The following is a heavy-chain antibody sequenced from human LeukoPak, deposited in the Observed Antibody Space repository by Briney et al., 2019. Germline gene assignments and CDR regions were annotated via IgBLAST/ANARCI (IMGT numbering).Heavy chain of an antibody. J-gene: IGHJ4*02. CDR1: GFTFDDYA. D-gene: IGHD4-23*01. CDR2: ISWNSGTI. Sequence: GGSLRLSCAASGFTFDDYAMHWVRQGPGKGLEWVSGISWNSGTIGYADSVKGRFTISRDNAKNSLYLQMNSLRAGDTALYYCAKSAPGGNPFDYWGQGTLVTVSS. V-gene: IGHV3-9*01. CDR3: AKSAPGGNPFDY.